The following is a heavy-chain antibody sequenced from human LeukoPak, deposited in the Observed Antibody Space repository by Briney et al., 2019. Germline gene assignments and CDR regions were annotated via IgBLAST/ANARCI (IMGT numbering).Heavy chain of an antibody. Sequence: GGSLRLSCAASGFTFSSYAMHWVRQAPGKGLEWVAVISYDGSNKYYADSVKGRFTISRDNSKNTLYLQMNSLRAEDTAVYYCARDSSGCFYWGQGTLVTVSS. CDR2: ISYDGSNK. V-gene: IGHV3-30-3*01. J-gene: IGHJ4*02. CDR3: ARDSSGCFY. CDR1: GFTFSSYA. D-gene: IGHD6-19*01.